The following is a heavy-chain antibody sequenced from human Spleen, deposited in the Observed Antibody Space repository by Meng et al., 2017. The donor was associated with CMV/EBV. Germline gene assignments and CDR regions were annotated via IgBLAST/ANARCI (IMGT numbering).Heavy chain of an antibody. J-gene: IGHJ4*02. CDR1: GFSLNAGGVG. CDR2: IYWNDDK. D-gene: IGHD3-22*01. V-gene: IGHV2-5*01. CDR3: ARYYYDSSGYPYFDY. Sequence: GFSLNAGGVGVCWIRQSPGKALEWVVVIYWNDDKRYSPSLKRRLTITKDTSDNQVVLTMTNMDPLDTATYYCARYYYDSSGYPYFDYWGQGTLVTVSS.